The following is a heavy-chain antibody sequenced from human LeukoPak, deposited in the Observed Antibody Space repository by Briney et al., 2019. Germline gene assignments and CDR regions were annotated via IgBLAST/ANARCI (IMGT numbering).Heavy chain of an antibody. J-gene: IGHJ4*02. CDR1: GFTFSIYG. CDR2: IWYDGSNK. V-gene: IGHV3-33*06. D-gene: IGHD6-13*01. Sequence: GRSLRLSCAASGFTFSIYGMHWVRQAPGKGLEWVAVIWYDGSNKYYADSVKGRFTISRDNSKNTLYLQMNSLRAEDTAVYYCVKGGYSSSWYPEFWGQGTLVTVSS. CDR3: VKGGYSSSWYPEF.